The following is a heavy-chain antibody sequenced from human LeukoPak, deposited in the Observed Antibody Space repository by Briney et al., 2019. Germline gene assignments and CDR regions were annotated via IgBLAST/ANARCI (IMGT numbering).Heavy chain of an antibody. CDR2: IYYSGST. V-gene: IGHV4-59*01. CDR1: GGSISSYY. D-gene: IGHD6-6*01. CDR3: ARVSRYSSSSGVDY. J-gene: IGHJ4*02. Sequence: SQTLSLTCTVSGGSISSYYWSWIRQPPGKGLEWIGYIYYSGSTNYNPSLKSRVTISVDTSKNQFSLKLSSVTAADTAVYYCARVSRYSSSSGVDYWGQGTLVTVSS.